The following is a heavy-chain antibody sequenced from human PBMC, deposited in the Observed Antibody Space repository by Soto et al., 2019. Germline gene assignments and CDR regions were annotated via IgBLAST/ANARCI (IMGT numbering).Heavy chain of an antibody. CDR3: AGGEMSTISFDY. Sequence: EVQLVESGGGLVHPGGSLRLSCAASGFTFSDYSMNWVRQAPGKGLEWVSYITSDGSPIYYADSVRGRFTISRDSAKNSVSLQMNSLRAEDTAMYYCAGGEMSTISFDYWGQGTLVTVSS. CDR1: GFTFSDYS. V-gene: IGHV3-48*04. D-gene: IGHD1-1*01. CDR2: ITSDGSPI. J-gene: IGHJ4*02.